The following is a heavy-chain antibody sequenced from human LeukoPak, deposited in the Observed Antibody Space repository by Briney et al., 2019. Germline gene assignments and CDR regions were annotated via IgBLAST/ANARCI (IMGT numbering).Heavy chain of an antibody. V-gene: IGHV4-34*01. Sequence: SETLSLTCAVYGGSFSGYYWSWIRQPPGKGLEWIGEINHSGSTNYNPSLKSRVTISVDTSKNQFSLKLSSVTAADTAVYYCARGRSGYRLLTAILDNWFDPWGQGTLVTASS. D-gene: IGHD2-21*02. J-gene: IGHJ5*02. CDR2: INHSGST. CDR3: ARGRSGYRLLTAILDNWFDP. CDR1: GGSFSGYY.